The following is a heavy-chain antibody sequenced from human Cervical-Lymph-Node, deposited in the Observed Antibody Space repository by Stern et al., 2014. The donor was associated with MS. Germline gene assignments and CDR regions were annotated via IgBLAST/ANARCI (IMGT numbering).Heavy chain of an antibody. Sequence: QVTLQESGPRLVKPSETLSLTCTFSGGSLSTYFWTWIWLPPATGMELNGYMYYSGSTDYNPSLKSRVTISLATSKNQFSLKLASVTAADTAMYYCARDVSTVPRAFEIWGQGTMVTVSS. V-gene: IGHV4-59*01. D-gene: IGHD1-1*01. CDR3: ARDVSTVPRAFEI. J-gene: IGHJ3*02. CDR2: MYYSGST. CDR1: GGSLSTYF.